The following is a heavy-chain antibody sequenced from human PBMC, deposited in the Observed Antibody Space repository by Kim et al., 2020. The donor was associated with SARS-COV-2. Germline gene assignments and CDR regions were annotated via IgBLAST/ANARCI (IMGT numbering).Heavy chain of an antibody. CDR3: ARGDSRGWYWD. Sequence: TYYADSVKGRFTISRHNAKNTLYLQMNSLRAEDTAVYYCARGDSRGWYWDWGQGTLVTVSS. D-gene: IGHD6-19*01. J-gene: IGHJ4*02. CDR2: T. V-gene: IGHV3-53*04.